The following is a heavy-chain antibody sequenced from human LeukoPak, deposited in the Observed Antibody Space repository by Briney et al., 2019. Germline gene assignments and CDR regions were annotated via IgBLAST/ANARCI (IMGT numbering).Heavy chain of an antibody. CDR1: GFTFSSYG. Sequence: GGSLRLSCAASGFTFSSYGMHWVRQAPGKGLEWVAFIRYDGSNKYYAGSVKGRFTISRDNSKNTLYLQMNSLRAEDTAVYYCARDREAFDYWGQGTLVTVSS. CDR3: ARDREAFDY. CDR2: IRYDGSNK. J-gene: IGHJ4*02. V-gene: IGHV3-30*02. D-gene: IGHD1-26*01.